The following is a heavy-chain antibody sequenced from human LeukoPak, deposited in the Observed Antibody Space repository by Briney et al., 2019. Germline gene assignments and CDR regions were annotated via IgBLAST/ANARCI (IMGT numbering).Heavy chain of an antibody. CDR1: GYTLTELS. CDR3: ATALRDSSGYYYYFDY. CDR2: FDPEDGET. Sequence: RASVKVSCKVSGYTLTELSMHWVRQAPGKGPEWMGGFDPEDGETIYAQKFQGRVTMTEDTSTDTAYMELSSLRSEDTAVYYCATALRDSSGYYYYFDYWGQGTLVTVSS. D-gene: IGHD3-22*01. V-gene: IGHV1-24*01. J-gene: IGHJ4*02.